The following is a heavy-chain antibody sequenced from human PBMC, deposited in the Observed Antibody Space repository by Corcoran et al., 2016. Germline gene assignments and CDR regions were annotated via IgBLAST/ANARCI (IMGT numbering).Heavy chain of an antibody. CDR2: INHSGST. Sequence: QVQLQQWGAGLLKHSETLSLTCAVYGGSFSGYYWSWIRQPPGKGLEWIGEINHSGSTNYNPSLKSRVTISVDTSKNQFSLKLSSVTAADTAVYYRARVGLQWLVPKNWFDPWGQGTLVTVSS. J-gene: IGHJ5*02. CDR1: GGSFSGYY. V-gene: IGHV4-34*01. CDR3: ARVGLQWLVPKNWFDP. D-gene: IGHD6-19*01.